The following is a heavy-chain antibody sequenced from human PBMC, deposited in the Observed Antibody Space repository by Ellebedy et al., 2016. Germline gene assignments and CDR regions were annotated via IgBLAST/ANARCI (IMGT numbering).Heavy chain of an antibody. D-gene: IGHD3-16*01. J-gene: IGHJ4*02. CDR2: ISGSGGST. CDR3: AKEAMITFGGVITPDYFDY. Sequence: GESLKISCAASGFTFSSYAMSWVRQAPGKGLEWVSAISGSGGSTYYADSVKGRFTISRDNSKNTLYLQMNSLRAEDTAVYYCAKEAMITFGGVITPDYFDYWGQGTLVTVSS. V-gene: IGHV3-23*01. CDR1: GFTFSSYA.